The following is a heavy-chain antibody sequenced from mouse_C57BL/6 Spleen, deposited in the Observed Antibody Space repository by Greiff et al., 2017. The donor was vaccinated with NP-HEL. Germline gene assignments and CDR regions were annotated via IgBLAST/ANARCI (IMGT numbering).Heavy chain of an antibody. J-gene: IGHJ2*01. V-gene: IGHV1-82*01. CDR1: GYAFSSSW. CDR3: ARDYYGSSYFDY. CDR2: IYPGDGDT. Sequence: VKLVESGPELVKPGASVKISCKASGYAFSSSWMNWVKPRPGKGLEWIGRIYPGDGDTNYNGKFKGKATLTADKSSSTAYMQLSSLTSEDSAVYFCARDYYGSSYFDYWGQGTTLTVSS. D-gene: IGHD1-1*01.